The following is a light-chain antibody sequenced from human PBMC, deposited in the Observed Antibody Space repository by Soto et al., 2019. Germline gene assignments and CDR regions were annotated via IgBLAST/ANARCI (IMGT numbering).Light chain of an antibody. Sequence: DIQLAQSPSLLSASLGDRVTITSRASQSISSYLNWYQQKPGKAPKLLIYAASSLQSGVPSRFSGSGSGTEVTLTISSLKKDDVATYYCQQYNSYSGTFGQGTKVDIK. J-gene: IGKJ1*01. CDR2: AAS. CDR3: QQYNSYSGT. V-gene: IGKV1-9*01. CDR1: QSISSY.